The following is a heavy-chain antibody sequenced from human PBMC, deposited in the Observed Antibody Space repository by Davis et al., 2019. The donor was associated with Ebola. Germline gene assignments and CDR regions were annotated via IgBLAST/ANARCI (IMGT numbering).Heavy chain of an antibody. CDR2: INHSGST. D-gene: IGHD5-12*01. CDR3: ARGKWLRLSFDY. Sequence: PGGSLRLSCAVYGGSFSGYYWSWIRQPPGKGLEWIGEINHSGSTNYNPSLKSRVTISVDTSKNQFSLKLSSVTAADTAVYYCARGKWLRLSFDYWGQGTLVTVSS. CDR1: GGSFSGYY. V-gene: IGHV4-34*01. J-gene: IGHJ4*02.